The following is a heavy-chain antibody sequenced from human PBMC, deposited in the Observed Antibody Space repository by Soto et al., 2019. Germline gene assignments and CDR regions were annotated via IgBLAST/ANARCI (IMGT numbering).Heavy chain of an antibody. J-gene: IGHJ2*01. CDR1: GGTFSSYA. CDR2: IIPIFGTA. V-gene: IGHV1-69*01. D-gene: IGHD5-12*01. CDR3: ARDRWLRPSWYFDL. Sequence: QVQLVQSGAEVKKPGSSVKVSCKASGGTFSSYAISWVRQAPGQGLEWMGGIIPIFGTANYAQKFQGRVTITADESTSKAYMERSSVSSEDTAVYYCARDRWLRPSWYFDLWGRGTLVTVSS.